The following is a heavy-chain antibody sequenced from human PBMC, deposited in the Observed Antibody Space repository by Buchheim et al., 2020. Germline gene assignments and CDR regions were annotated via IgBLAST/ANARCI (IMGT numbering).Heavy chain of an antibody. CDR2: IWYDGSNK. V-gene: IGHV3-33*01. Sequence: QVQLVESGGGVVQPGRSLRLSCAASGFTFSSYGMHWVRQAPGKGLEWVAVIWYDGSNKYYADSVKGRFTISRDNSKNTLYLQMNSLRAEDTAVYYCARDSVVAATYYYYYYGMDVWGQGTT. CDR1: GFTFSSYG. CDR3: ARDSVVAATYYYYYYGMDV. D-gene: IGHD2-15*01. J-gene: IGHJ6*02.